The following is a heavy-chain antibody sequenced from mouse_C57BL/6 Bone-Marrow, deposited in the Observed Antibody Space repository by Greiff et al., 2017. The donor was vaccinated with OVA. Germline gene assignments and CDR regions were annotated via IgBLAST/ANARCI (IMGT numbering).Heavy chain of an antibody. CDR3: ARNSHGSAYFDV. CDR2: IWSGGST. J-gene: IGHJ1*03. D-gene: IGHD1-1*01. Sequence: VKLMESGPGLVQPSQSLSITCTVSGFSLTSYGVHWVRQSPGKGLEWLGVIWSGGSTDYNAAFISRLSISKDNSKSQVFFKMNSLQADDTAIYYCARNSHGSAYFDVWGTGTTVTVSS. V-gene: IGHV2-2*01. CDR1: GFSLTSYG.